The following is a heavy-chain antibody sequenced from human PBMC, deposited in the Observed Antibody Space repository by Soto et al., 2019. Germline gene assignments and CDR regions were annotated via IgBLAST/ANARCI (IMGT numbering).Heavy chain of an antibody. V-gene: IGHV3-30*04. D-gene: IGHD6-13*01. CDR1: GFTFSNFV. J-gene: IGHJ4*02. CDR3: ARDRAIAATGIFYY. Sequence: GGWLRLSCAASGFTFSNFVMHWVRQAPGKGLEWVAATSYDGKNKDHADSVKGRFTISRDNSKNTLYLQMNSLRHEDTAVYFCARDRAIAATGIFYYWGQGTLVTVSS. CDR2: TSYDGKNK.